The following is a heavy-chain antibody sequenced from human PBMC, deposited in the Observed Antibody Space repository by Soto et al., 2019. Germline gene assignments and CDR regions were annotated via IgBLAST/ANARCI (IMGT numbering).Heavy chain of an antibody. CDR2: IWYDGSNK. Sequence: GGSLRLSCATSGFTFSSHGMHWVRQAPGKGLEWVAAIWYDGSNKYYADSVKGRFTISRDNSQNALYLQMNSLRADDTAVYYCAREACVSPGCHYDYYNIDVWGKGTTVTVSS. J-gene: IGHJ6*03. V-gene: IGHV3-33*01. CDR3: AREACVSPGCHYDYYNIDV. CDR1: GFTFSSHG. D-gene: IGHD2-2*01.